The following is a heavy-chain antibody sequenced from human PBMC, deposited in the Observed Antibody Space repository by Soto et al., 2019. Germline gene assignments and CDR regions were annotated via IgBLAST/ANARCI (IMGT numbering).Heavy chain of an antibody. CDR1: GGSISVGGYP. V-gene: IGHV4-30-2*01. Sequence: TLCLTSTVSGGSISVGGYPSSWIPQPPWKGLEWIGYIYHSGSPYYNPPLKSRVTISLDRSKNHFSLKLSSVSAADTAVYYCARAQWLVLDSWGQG. D-gene: IGHD6-19*01. J-gene: IGHJ4*02. CDR3: ARAQWLVLDS. CDR2: IYHSGSP.